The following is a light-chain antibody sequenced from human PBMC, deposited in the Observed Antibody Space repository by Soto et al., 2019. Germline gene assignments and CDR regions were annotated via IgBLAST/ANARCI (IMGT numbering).Light chain of an antibody. CDR3: QQYHTYRT. CDR2: DAS. J-gene: IGKJ1*01. Sequence: DILMTQAPSTLSASIGDRVIITCRASQSISHWLAWYQQKPGKAPKLLISDASILESGVPSRFSGSTSGTEFTLTISSLQPDDFATYYCQQYHTYRTFGQGTKVDIK. V-gene: IGKV1-5*01. CDR1: QSISHW.